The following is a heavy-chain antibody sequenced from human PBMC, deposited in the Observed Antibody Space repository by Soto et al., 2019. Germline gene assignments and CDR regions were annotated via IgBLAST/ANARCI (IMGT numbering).Heavy chain of an antibody. D-gene: IGHD3-10*01. CDR3: ARVYYGAFDI. CDR2: ISSNGGST. Sequence: GGSLRLSCAASGFTFSSYAMHWVRQAPGKGLEYVSAISSNGGSTYYANSVKGRFTISRDNSKNTLYLQMGSLRAEDMAVYYCARVYYGAFDIWGQGTMVTVS. V-gene: IGHV3-64*01. CDR1: GFTFSSYA. J-gene: IGHJ3*02.